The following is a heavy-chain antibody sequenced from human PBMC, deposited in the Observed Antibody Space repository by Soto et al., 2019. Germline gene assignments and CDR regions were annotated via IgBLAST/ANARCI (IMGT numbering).Heavy chain of an antibody. V-gene: IGHV1-8*01. CDR3: ARRPLMGYYEPYGMDV. CDR2: MNPNSGNT. D-gene: IGHD3-22*01. J-gene: IGHJ6*02. Sequence: QVQLVQSGAEVKKPGASVKVPCKASGYTFTSYDINWVRQATGQGLEWMGWMNPNSGNTGYAQKFQGRVTMTRNTSISTAYMELSSLRSEDTAVYYCARRPLMGYYEPYGMDVWGQGTTVTVSS. CDR1: GYTFTSYD.